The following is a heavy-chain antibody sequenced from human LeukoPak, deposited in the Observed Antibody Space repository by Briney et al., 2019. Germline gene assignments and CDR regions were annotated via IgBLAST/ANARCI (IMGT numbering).Heavy chain of an antibody. V-gene: IGHV3-23*01. CDR1: GFTFSSYA. D-gene: IGHD3-22*01. Sequence: GGSLRLSCAASGFTFSSYAMSWVRQAPGKGLEWVSAISGSGGSTYYADSVKGRFTISRDNSKNTLYLQMNSLRAEDTAVYYCAKGADYYYDSSAVGYFDYWGQGTLVTVSS. CDR2: ISGSGGST. CDR3: AKGADYYYDSSAVGYFDY. J-gene: IGHJ4*02.